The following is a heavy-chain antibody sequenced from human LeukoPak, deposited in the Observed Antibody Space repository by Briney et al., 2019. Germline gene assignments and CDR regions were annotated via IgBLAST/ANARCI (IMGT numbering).Heavy chain of an antibody. CDR3: AKFIASSGGGYDAFDI. Sequence: PGGSLRLSCAASGFTFSSYAMHWVRQAPGKGLEWVAVISYDGSNKYYADSVKGRFTISRDNSKNTLYLQMNSLRAEDTAVYYCAKFIASSGGGYDAFDIWGQGTMVTVSS. D-gene: IGHD6-19*01. CDR1: GFTFSSYA. CDR2: ISYDGSNK. J-gene: IGHJ3*02. V-gene: IGHV3-30*04.